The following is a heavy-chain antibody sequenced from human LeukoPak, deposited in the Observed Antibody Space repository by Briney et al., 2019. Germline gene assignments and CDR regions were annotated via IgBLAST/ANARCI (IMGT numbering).Heavy chain of an antibody. CDR1: GGSISSGSYY. D-gene: IGHD3-22*01. Sequence: SETLSLTCTVSGGSISSGSYYWTWIRQPAGKGLEWIGRIYTSGSTNYNPSVKSRVTMSVDTSKNQFSLKLSSVPAADTAVYYCARGSYDSSGYLIDYWGQGTLVTVSS. V-gene: IGHV4-61*02. CDR3: ARGSYDSSGYLIDY. CDR2: IYTSGST. J-gene: IGHJ4*02.